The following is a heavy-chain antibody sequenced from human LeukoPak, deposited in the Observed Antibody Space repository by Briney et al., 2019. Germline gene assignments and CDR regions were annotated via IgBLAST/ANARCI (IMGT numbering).Heavy chain of an antibody. Sequence: ASVKVSCKASGYTFTSYYMHWVRQAPGQGLEWMGIINPSGGSTSYAQKFQGRVTMTTDTSTSTAYMELRSLRSDDTAVYYCARDKDTSPMVRGVMWFDPWGQGTLVTVSS. CDR1: GYTFTSYY. V-gene: IGHV1-46*01. D-gene: IGHD3-10*01. CDR3: ARDKDTSPMVRGVMWFDP. CDR2: INPSGGST. J-gene: IGHJ5*02.